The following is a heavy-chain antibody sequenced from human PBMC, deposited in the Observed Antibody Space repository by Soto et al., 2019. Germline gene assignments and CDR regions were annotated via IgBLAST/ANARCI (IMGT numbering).Heavy chain of an antibody. V-gene: IGHV1-69*01. Sequence: QVQLVQSGPEVKKPGSSVKVSCKASGGTFSRCAINWVRQAPGPGLEWMGGFTPMFGKPNYSQKFQGRVINNADEPTSTGHLELRSLRSDDTAVYYIARDGALYESGGYYFLYWGQGTLVAVAS. CDR3: ARDGALYESGGYYFLY. D-gene: IGHD3-22*01. J-gene: IGHJ4*02. CDR1: GGTFSRCA. CDR2: FTPMFGKP.